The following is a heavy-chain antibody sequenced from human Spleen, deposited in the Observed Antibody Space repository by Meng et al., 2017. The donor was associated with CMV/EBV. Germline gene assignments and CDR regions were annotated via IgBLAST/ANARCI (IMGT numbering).Heavy chain of an antibody. CDR2: ISYDGSNK. CDR3: AAGGFDFWSSSPPYFAS. V-gene: IGHV3-30-3*01. Sequence: GESLKISCAASEFTFSTYAMHWVRQAPGKGLEWVAVISYDGSNKYYADSVKGRFTISRDNSKNTLYLQMNSLRAEDTAVYYCAAGGFDFWSSSPPYFASWGQGTLVTVSS. CDR1: EFTFSTYA. D-gene: IGHD3-3*01. J-gene: IGHJ4*02.